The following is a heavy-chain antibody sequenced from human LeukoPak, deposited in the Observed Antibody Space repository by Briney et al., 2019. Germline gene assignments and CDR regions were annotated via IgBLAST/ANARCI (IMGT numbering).Heavy chain of an antibody. D-gene: IGHD5-18*01. J-gene: IGHJ3*02. CDR2: IYYSGST. Sequence: PSETLSFTCTVSGGSISISSYYCAWIRQPPGKGLEWIGSIYYSGSTYYNPSLKSRVTISVDTSKNQFSLKLSSVTAADTAVYYCARHRRDGRYSHAFDIWGQGTMVTVSS. CDR3: ARHRRDGRYSHAFDI. CDR1: GGSISISSYY. V-gene: IGHV4-39*01.